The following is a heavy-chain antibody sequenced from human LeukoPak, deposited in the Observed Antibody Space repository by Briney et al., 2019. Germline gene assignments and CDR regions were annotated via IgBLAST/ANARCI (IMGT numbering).Heavy chain of an antibody. CDR2: ISGSGVTT. Sequence: PGGSLRLSCGASGFTFSNYAMSWVRQAPGKGLEWVSGISGSGVTTYYADSVKGRFTISRDNAKNSLYLQMNSLRAEDTAVYYCARDGVTMVRGVLDYWGQGTLVTVSS. CDR3: ARDGVTMVRGVLDY. V-gene: IGHV3-23*01. J-gene: IGHJ4*02. D-gene: IGHD3-10*01. CDR1: GFTFSNYA.